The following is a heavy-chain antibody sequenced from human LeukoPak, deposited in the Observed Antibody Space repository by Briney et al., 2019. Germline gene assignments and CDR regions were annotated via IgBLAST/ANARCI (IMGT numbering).Heavy chain of an antibody. V-gene: IGHV3-48*01. J-gene: IGHJ1*01. D-gene: IGHD6-13*01. CDR1: GFTFSSYS. CDR3: ARDYSSSWTPKYFQH. CDR2: INSISNTI. Sequence: GGSLRLSCAASGFTFSSYSMDWVRQAPGKGLERVSYINSISNTIYYADSVKGRFTISRDNAKNSLYLQMNSLRAEDTAVYYRARDYSSSWTPKYFQHWGQGTLVTVSS.